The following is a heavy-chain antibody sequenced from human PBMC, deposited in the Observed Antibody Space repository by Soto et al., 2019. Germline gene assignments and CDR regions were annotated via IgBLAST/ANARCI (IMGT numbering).Heavy chain of an antibody. J-gene: IGHJ6*02. CDR2: TSYDETNK. D-gene: IGHD2-2*01. Sequence: GGSLRLSCAASGFSISNYGMHWVRQAPGKGLEWVAVTSYDETNKYYADSVKGRFTISTDSSKSTLYLQMNSLRAEDTAVYFCAKSHCSSTSCYPLYYYYYGMDVWGQGTTVTVSS. V-gene: IGHV3-30*18. CDR3: AKSHCSSTSCYPLYYYYYGMDV. CDR1: GFSISNYG.